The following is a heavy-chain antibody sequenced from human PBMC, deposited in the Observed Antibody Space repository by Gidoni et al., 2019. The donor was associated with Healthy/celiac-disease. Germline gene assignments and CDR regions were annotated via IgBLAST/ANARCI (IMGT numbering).Heavy chain of an antibody. D-gene: IGHD3-10*01. J-gene: IGHJ3*02. Sequence: QVQLVQSGAEVKKPGASVKVSCKASAYTFTGSYIPWVRQAPGQGLEWMGWINPNSGGTNYAQKFQGRVTMTRETSISTAYMELSRRRSDDTAVYYWARDNGITMVRGVIYPDAFDIWGQGTMVTVSS. CDR2: INPNSGGT. CDR3: ARDNGITMVRGVIYPDAFDI. V-gene: IGHV1-2*02. CDR1: AYTFTGSY.